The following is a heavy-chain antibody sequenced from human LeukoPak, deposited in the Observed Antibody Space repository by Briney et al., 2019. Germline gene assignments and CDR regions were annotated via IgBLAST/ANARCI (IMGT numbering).Heavy chain of an antibody. V-gene: IGHV4-39*01. J-gene: IGHJ3*02. CDR3: ARPRNQHGYADAFDI. D-gene: IGHD1-1*01. Sequence: SETLSLTCTVSGGSISSSSYYWGWIRQPPGKGLEWIVSIYYSGSTYYNLSLKSRVTISVDTSKNQFSLKLSSVTAADTAVYYCARPRNQHGYADAFDIWGQGTVVTVSS. CDR2: IYYSGST. CDR1: GGSISSSSYY.